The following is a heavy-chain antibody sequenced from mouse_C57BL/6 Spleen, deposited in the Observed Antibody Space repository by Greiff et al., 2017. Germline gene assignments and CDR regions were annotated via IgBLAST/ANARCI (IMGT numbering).Heavy chain of an antibody. CDR3: AREEGLAGLLDY. D-gene: IGHD3-3*01. V-gene: IGHV1-82*01. CDR1: GYAFSSSW. J-gene: IGHJ2*01. CDR2: IYPGDGDT. Sequence: QVQLQQSGPELVKPGASVKISCKASGYAFSSSWLNWVKQRPGKGLEWIGRIYPGDGDTKYNGKFKGKATLTADKSSSTAYMQLSSLTSEDSAVYFCAREEGLAGLLDYWGQGTTLTVSS.